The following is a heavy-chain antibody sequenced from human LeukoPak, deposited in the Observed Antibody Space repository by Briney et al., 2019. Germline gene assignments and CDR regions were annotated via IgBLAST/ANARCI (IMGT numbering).Heavy chain of an antibody. J-gene: IGHJ6*03. V-gene: IGHV3-23*01. CDR2: LIGTGAGT. CDR1: GFSFSNYV. CDR3: AKGSPAILYYCMDV. Sequence: PGGSLRLSCAASGFSFSNYVMTLIGTGAGTYYADSVKGRFTISRDNSKNTLYLQMNSLRAEDTAVYYCAKGSPAILYYCMDVRGKGTTVTVSS. D-gene: IGHD2-21*01.